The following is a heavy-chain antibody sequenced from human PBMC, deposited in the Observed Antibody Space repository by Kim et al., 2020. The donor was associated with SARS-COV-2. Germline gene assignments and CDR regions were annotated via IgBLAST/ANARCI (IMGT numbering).Heavy chain of an antibody. Sequence: ASVKVSCKASGYTFTSYGISWVRQAPGQGLEWMGWISAYNGNTNYAQKLQGRVTMTTDTSTSTAYMELRSLRSDDTAVYYCARVPIRRTGDADAFDIWGQGTMVTVSS. CDR3: ARVPIRRTGDADAFDI. D-gene: IGHD4-17*01. CDR2: ISAYNGNT. CDR1: GYTFTSYG. J-gene: IGHJ3*02. V-gene: IGHV1-18*04.